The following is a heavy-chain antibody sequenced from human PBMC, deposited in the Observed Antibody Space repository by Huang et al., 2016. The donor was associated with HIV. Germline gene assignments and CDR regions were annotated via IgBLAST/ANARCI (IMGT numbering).Heavy chain of an antibody. CDR2: ISYDGTRK. V-gene: IGHV3-30-3*01. D-gene: IGHD4-4*01. Sequence: QVQLVESGGGVVQPGRSLRLSCVGSGFSFSNYAGHGVRQAQGEGLEGGAVISYDGTRKYYADSVKGRFTVSRDNSKNTAYVQMNNPRGGDTAVYYCARAPEFGNYEFDQWGLGTLVTVSS. CDR1: GFSFSNYA. J-gene: IGHJ4*02. CDR3: ARAPEFGNYEFDQ.